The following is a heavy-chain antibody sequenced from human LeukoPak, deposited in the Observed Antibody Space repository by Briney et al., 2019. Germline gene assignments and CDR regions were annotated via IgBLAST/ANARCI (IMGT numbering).Heavy chain of an antibody. J-gene: IGHJ4*02. CDR2: IYSGGST. CDR3: ARGKYYDYVWGSYPTPPYYFDY. D-gene: IGHD3-16*01. CDR1: GFTVSSNY. Sequence: GGSLRLSCAASGFTVSSNYMSWVRQAPGKGLEWVSVIYSGGSTYYADSVKGRFTISRDNSKNTLYLQMNSLRAGDTAVYYCARGKYYDYVWGSYPTPPYYFDYWGQGTLVTVSS. V-gene: IGHV3-53*01.